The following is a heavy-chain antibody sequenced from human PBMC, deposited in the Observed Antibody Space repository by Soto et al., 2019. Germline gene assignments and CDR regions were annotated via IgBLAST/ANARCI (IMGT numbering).Heavy chain of an antibody. J-gene: IGHJ5*02. CDR3: ARALSSGYYLNWFDP. CDR2: IYHSGST. CDR1: GGSISSGGYP. D-gene: IGHD3-22*01. V-gene: IGHV4-30-2*01. Sequence: PSETLSLTCAVSGGSISSGGYPWSWIRQPPGKGLEWIGYIYHSGSTYYNPSLKSRVTISVDRSKNQFSLKLSSVTAADTAVYYCARALSSGYYLNWFDPWGQGTLVTVSS.